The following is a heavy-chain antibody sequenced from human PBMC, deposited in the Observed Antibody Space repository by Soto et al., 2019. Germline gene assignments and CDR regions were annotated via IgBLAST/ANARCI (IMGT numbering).Heavy chain of an antibody. CDR2: ISASGGST. V-gene: IGHV3-23*01. CDR3: AKADCSGGTCYSLVWFDP. D-gene: IGHD2-15*01. CDR1: GFTFSSFA. J-gene: IGHJ5*02. Sequence: EVQLLESGGDLVQPGGSLRLSCAASGFTFSSFAMGWVRQAPGKGLEWVSGISASGGSTYHAASVKGRFTISRDNSKDTLYLQMNSLRVEDTAVYYCAKADCSGGTCYSLVWFDPWGQGTPVTVSS.